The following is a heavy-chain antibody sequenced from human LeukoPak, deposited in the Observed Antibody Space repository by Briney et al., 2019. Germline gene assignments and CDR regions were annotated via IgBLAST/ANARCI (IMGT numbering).Heavy chain of an antibody. Sequence: KPGGSLRLSCAASGFTFSSYSMNWVRQAPGKGLEWVSSISSSSSYIYYADSVKGRFTISRDNAKNSLYLQMNSLRAEDTAVYYCARVQLCSGYENNLDYWGQGTLVTVSS. CDR3: ARVQLCSGYENNLDY. CDR1: GFTFSSYS. CDR2: ISSSSSYI. D-gene: IGHD5-12*01. V-gene: IGHV3-21*01. J-gene: IGHJ4*02.